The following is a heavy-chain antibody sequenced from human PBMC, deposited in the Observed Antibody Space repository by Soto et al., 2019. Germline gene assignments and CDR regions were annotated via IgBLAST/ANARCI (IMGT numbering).Heavy chain of an antibody. CDR1: VFTFSGYA. J-gene: IGHJ4*02. CDR3: AKVSGYYYDSSGYYYVDY. CDR2: TSGSGGST. V-gene: IGHV3-23*01. Sequence: GGSLRLSCAASVFTFSGYAMSWVRQARGKGLEWVSATSGSGGSTYYADSVKGRFTISRDNSKNTLYLQMNSLRAEDTAVYYCAKVSGYYYDSSGYYYVDYWGQGALVTVSS. D-gene: IGHD3-22*01.